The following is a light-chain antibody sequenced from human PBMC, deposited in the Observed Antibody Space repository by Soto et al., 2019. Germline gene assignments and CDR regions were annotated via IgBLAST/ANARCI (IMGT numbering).Light chain of an antibody. CDR2: AAS. V-gene: IGKV1-9*01. J-gene: IGKJ4*01. CDR1: QSINRH. CDR3: QQLNVYPLT. Sequence: LTQSPATLSLSPGERATLSCRASQSINRHLAWYQQKPGKAPKLLIYAASTLESGAPSRFSGTASGTEFTLTIDSLQPEDFATYYCQQLNVYPLTFGGGTKVEVK.